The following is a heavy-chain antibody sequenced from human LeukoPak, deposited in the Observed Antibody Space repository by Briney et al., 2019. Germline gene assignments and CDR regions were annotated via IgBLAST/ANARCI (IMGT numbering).Heavy chain of an antibody. CDR3: ARVHSYCSTTSCLDY. Sequence: ASVKVSCKASGYTFTSYGISWVRQAPGQGLEWMGWISAYNGNSNYTQKFQGRVTMTTDTSTSTGYMELRSLRSDDTAVYYCARVHSYCSTTSCLDYWGQGTLVTVSS. V-gene: IGHV1-18*01. J-gene: IGHJ4*02. CDR1: GYTFTSYG. D-gene: IGHD2-2*01. CDR2: ISAYNGNS.